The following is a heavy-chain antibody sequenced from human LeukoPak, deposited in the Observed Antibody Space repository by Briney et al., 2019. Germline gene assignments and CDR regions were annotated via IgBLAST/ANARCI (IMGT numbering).Heavy chain of an antibody. CDR3: ARIEYSSSCDY. J-gene: IGHJ4*02. Sequence: SETLSLTCTVSGGSISSSSYYWGWIRQPPGKGLECIGSIYYSGSTYYNPSLKSRVTISVDTSKNQFSLKLSFVTAADTAVYYCARIEYSSSCDYWGQGTLVTVSP. CDR2: IYYSGST. CDR1: GGSISSSSYY. D-gene: IGHD6-6*01. V-gene: IGHV4-39*07.